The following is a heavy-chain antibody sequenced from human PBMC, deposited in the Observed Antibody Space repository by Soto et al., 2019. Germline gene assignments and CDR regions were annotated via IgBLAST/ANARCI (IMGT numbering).Heavy chain of an antibody. Sequence: QVQLVQSGAEVKKPGASVKVSCKASGYTFTGYYMHWVRQAPGQGLEWMGWINPNSGGTNYAQKFQGWVTMTRDTSISTAYMELSRLRSDDTAVYYCLVRYFGGAEYYFDYWGQGTLLTVSS. J-gene: IGHJ4*02. CDR2: INPNSGGT. D-gene: IGHD3-9*01. CDR1: GYTFTGYY. CDR3: LVRYFGGAEYYFDY. V-gene: IGHV1-2*04.